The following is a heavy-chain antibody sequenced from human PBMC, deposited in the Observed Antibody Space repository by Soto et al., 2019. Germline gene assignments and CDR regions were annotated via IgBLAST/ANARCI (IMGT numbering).Heavy chain of an antibody. Sequence: SETLSLTCAVSGGSIRSGGYHLNWIRQLPGKGLEWIGFVYSSGSTSYNPSLKSRVTIAVDTSKNQFSLKLSSVTAADTAVYYCARDNSGYYWFDAWGQGTQVTVSS. J-gene: IGHJ5*02. D-gene: IGHD5-12*01. CDR3: ARDNSGYYWFDA. CDR2: VYSSGST. CDR1: GGSIRSGGYH. V-gene: IGHV4-31*11.